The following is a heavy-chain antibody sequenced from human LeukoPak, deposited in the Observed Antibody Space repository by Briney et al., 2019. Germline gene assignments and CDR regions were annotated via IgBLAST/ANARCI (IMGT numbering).Heavy chain of an antibody. CDR2: IYYSGST. CDR1: GGSISSSSYY. V-gene: IGHV4-39*01. D-gene: IGHD3-22*01. J-gene: IGHJ4*02. Sequence: SETLSLTCTVSGGSISSSSYYWGWIRQPPGKGLEWIGSIYYSGSTYYNPSLKSRVTISVDTSKNQFSLKLSSVTAADTAVYYCARHLYEYYDSSGYYYVTYYFDYWGQGTLVTVSS. CDR3: ARHLYEYYDSSGYYYVTYYFDY.